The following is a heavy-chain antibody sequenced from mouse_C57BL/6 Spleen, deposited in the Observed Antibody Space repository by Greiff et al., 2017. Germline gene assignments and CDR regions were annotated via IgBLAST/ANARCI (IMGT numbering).Heavy chain of an antibody. CDR1: GYTFTSYW. V-gene: IGHV1-64*01. J-gene: IGHJ3*01. D-gene: IGHD1-1*01. CDR2: IHPNSGST. CDR3: ASPSYYYGSEGFAY. Sequence: QVHVKQSGAELVKPGASVKLSCKASGYTFTSYWMHWVKQRPGQGLEWIGMIHPNSGSTNYNEKFKSKATLTVDKSSSTAYMQLSSLTSEDSAVYYCASPSYYYGSEGFAYWGQGTLVTVSA.